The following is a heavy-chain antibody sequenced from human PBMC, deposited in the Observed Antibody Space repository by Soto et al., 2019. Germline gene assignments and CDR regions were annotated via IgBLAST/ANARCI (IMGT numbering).Heavy chain of an antibody. D-gene: IGHD6-19*01. CDR2: ISDSGATT. V-gene: IGHV3-23*01. Sequence: GGSLRLSCAASGFPFGENAMSWVRQAPGKGLEWVSGISDSGATTYYADSVRGRFTISRDNSKNTLYLQMKSLRAEDSASYYCANEDTSSGYLDYWGQGALVTVSS. CDR1: GFPFGENA. CDR3: ANEDTSSGYLDY. J-gene: IGHJ4*02.